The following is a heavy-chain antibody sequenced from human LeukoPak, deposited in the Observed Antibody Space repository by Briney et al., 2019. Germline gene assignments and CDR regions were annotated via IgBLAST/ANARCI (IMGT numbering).Heavy chain of an antibody. J-gene: IGHJ4*02. Sequence: PGGSLRLSCAASGFTFSNYWMHWVRQAPGKGLVWVSLIHSDGGTTNYADSVKGRFTISRDNAKNTLYLQMNSLRVEDTAVHYCARDTYSIAEWGQGTLVTVSS. V-gene: IGHV3-74*01. CDR2: IHSDGGTT. CDR3: ARDTYSIAE. D-gene: IGHD1-26*01. CDR1: GFTFSNYW.